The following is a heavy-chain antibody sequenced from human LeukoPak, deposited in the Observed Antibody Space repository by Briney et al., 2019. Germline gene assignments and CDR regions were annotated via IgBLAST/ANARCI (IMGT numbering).Heavy chain of an antibody. CDR3: ARVSSRYYYGMDV. V-gene: IGHV4-59*01. Sequence: SETLSLTCTVSGGSISSYYWSWIRQPPGKGLEWIGYIYYSGSTNYNPSLKSRVTISVDTSKNQFSLKLSSVTAADTAVYYCARVSSRYYYGMDVWGQGTTVTVSS. CDR2: IYYSGST. D-gene: IGHD6-6*01. J-gene: IGHJ6*02. CDR1: GGSISSYY.